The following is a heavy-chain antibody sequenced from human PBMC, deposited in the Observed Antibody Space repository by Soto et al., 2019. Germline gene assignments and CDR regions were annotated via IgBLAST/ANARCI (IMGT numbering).Heavy chain of an antibody. CDR2: IFYLGSS. D-gene: IGHD1-26*01. CDR3: ARHSGARRKDNWFDP. J-gene: IGHJ5*02. Sequence: XETLSLPCTVSGYSIISSELSWGWVRQPPGKGLEWIGIIFYLGSSYYNPSLKSRVTRSVDTSKNQFSLRLRSVTAADTALYFCARHSGARRKDNWFDPWGQGNMVTVSS. CDR1: GYSIISSELS. V-gene: IGHV4-39*01.